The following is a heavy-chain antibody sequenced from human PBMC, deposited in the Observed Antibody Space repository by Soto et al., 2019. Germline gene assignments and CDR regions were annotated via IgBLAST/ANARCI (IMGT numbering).Heavy chain of an antibody. CDR1: GFTFSKYA. V-gene: IGHV3-23*01. Sequence: EVQLLESGGGLVQPGGSLRLSCAASGFTFSKYAMSWVRQAPGKGPEWVAVTTGSGVNTNYADSVKGRFAISRDNSKNTLFLQMNSLRADDTARYYCAKDDSTMVRGVMHFWGQGTLVIVST. CDR3: AKDDSTMVRGVMHF. CDR2: TTGSGVNT. J-gene: IGHJ4*02. D-gene: IGHD3-10*01.